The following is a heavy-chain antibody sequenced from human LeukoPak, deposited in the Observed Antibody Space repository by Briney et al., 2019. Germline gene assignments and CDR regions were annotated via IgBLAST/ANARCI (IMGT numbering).Heavy chain of an antibody. CDR2: IYYSGST. CDR1: GGSISSGGYS. D-gene: IGHD2-2*02. V-gene: IGHV4-30-4*07. CDR3: ARDLYQYLDY. J-gene: IGHJ4*02. Sequence: PSETLSLTCAVSGGSISSGGYSWSWIRQPPGKGLEWIGYIYYSGSTYYNPSLKSRVTISVDTSKNQFSLKLSSVTAADTAVYYCARDLYQYLDYWGQGTLVTVSS.